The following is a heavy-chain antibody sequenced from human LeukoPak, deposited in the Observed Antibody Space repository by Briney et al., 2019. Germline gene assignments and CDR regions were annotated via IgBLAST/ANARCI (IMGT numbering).Heavy chain of an antibody. CDR3: ARRDDHNGRDY. J-gene: IGHJ4*02. Sequence: PGRSLRLSCAASGFTFSSYAMHWVRQAPGKGLEWVAVISYDGSNIYYADSVKGRFTISRDNSKNTVYLQMNSLRAEDTAMYYCARRDDHNGRDYWGQGTLVTVSS. CDR1: GFTFSSYA. V-gene: IGHV3-30*14. D-gene: IGHD5-24*01. CDR2: ISYDGSNI.